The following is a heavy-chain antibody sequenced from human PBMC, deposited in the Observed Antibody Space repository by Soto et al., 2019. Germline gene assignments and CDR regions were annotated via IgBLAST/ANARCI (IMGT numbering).Heavy chain of an antibody. CDR1: GGSISSGDYY. D-gene: IGHD3-10*01. V-gene: IGHV4-30-4*01. CDR3: AREFSYYDNWFDP. CDR2: IYYSGST. J-gene: IGHJ5*02. Sequence: QVQLQESGPGLVKPSQTLSLTCTVSGGSISSGDYYWSWIRQPPGKGLEWIGYIYYSGSTYYNPSLKSRVXXSXDXXKTQFSLKLSSVTAADTAVYYCAREFSYYDNWFDPWGQGTLVTVSS.